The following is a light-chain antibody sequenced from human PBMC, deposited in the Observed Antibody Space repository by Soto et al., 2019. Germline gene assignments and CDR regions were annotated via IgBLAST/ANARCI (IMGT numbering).Light chain of an antibody. CDR2: AVS. V-gene: IGKV1-9*01. Sequence: DIQLTQSQPCLSASVGDRVTVSCLASQGMSSSLDWYQQKPGKAPKLLIYAVSTLQSGVPSRFSGSGSGTEFTLTISSLQSDDFATYFCQQLYTFGGWTKVEVE. CDR1: QGMSSS. J-gene: IGKJ4*01. CDR3: QQLYT.